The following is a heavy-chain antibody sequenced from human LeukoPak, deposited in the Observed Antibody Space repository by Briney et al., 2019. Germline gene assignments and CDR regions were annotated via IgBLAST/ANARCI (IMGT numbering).Heavy chain of an antibody. Sequence: SETLSLTCTVSGGSISSYYWSWIRQPAGKGLEWIGRIYTSGSTNYNPSLKSRVTMSVDTSKNQFSLKLSSVTAADTAVYYCARHYDYVWGSYRLTHPLFDYWGQGTLVTVSS. CDR1: GGSISSYY. J-gene: IGHJ4*02. V-gene: IGHV4-4*07. CDR3: ARHYDYVWGSYRLTHPLFDY. D-gene: IGHD3-16*02. CDR2: IYTSGST.